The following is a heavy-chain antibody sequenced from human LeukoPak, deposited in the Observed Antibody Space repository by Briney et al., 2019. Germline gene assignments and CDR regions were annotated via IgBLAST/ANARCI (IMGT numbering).Heavy chain of an antibody. D-gene: IGHD6-13*01. CDR1: GYTFTGYY. J-gene: IGHJ6*03. CDR2: INPNSGGT. Sequence: ASVKVSCKASGYTFTGYYIHWVRQAPGQGLEWMGWINPNSGGTNYAQNFQGRVTMTRDTSIRTAYMELSRLRSDGTAVYYCARGAYSSSVLSYYFYMDVWGRGTTVTISS. CDR3: ARGAYSSSVLSYYFYMDV. V-gene: IGHV1-2*02.